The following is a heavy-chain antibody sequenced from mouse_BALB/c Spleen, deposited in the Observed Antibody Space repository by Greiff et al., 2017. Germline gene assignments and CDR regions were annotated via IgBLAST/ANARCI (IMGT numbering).Heavy chain of an antibody. D-gene: IGHD3-1*01. V-gene: IGHV3-8*02. CDR1: GDSITSGY. CDR2: ISYSGST. Sequence: DQLQQSGPSLVKPSQTLSLTCSVTGDSITSGYWNWIRKFPGNKLEYMGYISYSGSTYYNPSLKSRISITRDTSKNQYYLQLNSVTTEDTATYYCARYGGLRSAMDYWGQGTSVTVSS. J-gene: IGHJ4*01. CDR3: ARYGGLRSAMDY.